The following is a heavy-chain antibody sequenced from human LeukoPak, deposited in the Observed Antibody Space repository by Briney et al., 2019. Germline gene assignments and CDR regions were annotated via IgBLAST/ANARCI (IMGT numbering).Heavy chain of an antibody. CDR1: GFTFGDYA. D-gene: IGHD3-10*01. J-gene: IGHJ4*02. Sequence: PGGSLRLSCTASGFTFGDYAMSWFRQAPGKGLEWVGFIRSKAYGGTTEYAAPVKGRFTISRDDSKSIAYLQMNSLKTEDTAVYYCTSPLLWFGELSYYFDYWGQGTLVTVSS. CDR3: TSPLLWFGELSYYFDY. V-gene: IGHV3-49*03. CDR2: IRSKAYGGTT.